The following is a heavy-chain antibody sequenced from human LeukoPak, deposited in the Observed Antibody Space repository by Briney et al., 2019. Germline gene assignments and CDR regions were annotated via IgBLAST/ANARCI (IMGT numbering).Heavy chain of an antibody. Sequence: GRSLRLSCAASGFTFSSHGMHWVRQAPGKGLEWVAVISYDGSDKYYADSVKGRFTISRDNSKNTLYLQMNSLRAEDTAVYYCAKRRPVDTAMVTHYYGMDVWGQGTTVTVSS. J-gene: IGHJ6*02. D-gene: IGHD5-18*01. CDR3: AKRRPVDTAMVTHYYGMDV. V-gene: IGHV3-30*18. CDR2: ISYDGSDK. CDR1: GFTFSSHG.